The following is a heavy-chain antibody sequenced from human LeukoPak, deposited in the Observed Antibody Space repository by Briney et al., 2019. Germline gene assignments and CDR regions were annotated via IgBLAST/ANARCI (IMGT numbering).Heavy chain of an antibody. V-gene: IGHV1-46*01. Sequence: ASVKVSCKASGYTFTSYYMHWVRQAPGQGLEWMGIINPSGGSTSYAQKFQGRVTMTRDTSTSTVYMELSSLRSEDTAVYYCARDHERYNWNYGAFDIWGQGTMVTVSS. D-gene: IGHD1-7*01. CDR3: ARDHERYNWNYGAFDI. CDR1: GYTFTSYY. CDR2: INPSGGST. J-gene: IGHJ3*02.